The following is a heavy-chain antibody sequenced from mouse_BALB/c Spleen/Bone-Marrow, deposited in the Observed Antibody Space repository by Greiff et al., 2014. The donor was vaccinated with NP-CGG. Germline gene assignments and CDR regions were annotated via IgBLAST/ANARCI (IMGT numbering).Heavy chain of an antibody. Sequence: VLLVESGAELVRPGVSVKISCKGSGYTFADYAMQWVKQSHANSLVWIGVICTYSGIATYNQKFRGKATMTVDKSSNTAYMELARLTSEDSAIYYCARDYDYGIAYWGQGTLVTVSA. J-gene: IGHJ3*01. V-gene: IGHV1S137*01. CDR3: ARDYDYGIAY. CDR2: ICTYSGIA. D-gene: IGHD2-4*01. CDR1: GYTFADYA.